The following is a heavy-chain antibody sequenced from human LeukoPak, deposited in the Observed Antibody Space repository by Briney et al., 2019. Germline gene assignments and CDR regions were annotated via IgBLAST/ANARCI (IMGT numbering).Heavy chain of an antibody. D-gene: IGHD2-2*01. V-gene: IGHV4-59*12. CDR1: GGSISSYY. CDR3: ARDRAAYQLLFGGMDV. J-gene: IGHJ6*02. CDR2: IYYSGST. Sequence: ETLSLTCTVSGGSISSYYWSWIRQPPGKGLEWIGYIYYSGSTYYNPSLKSRVTISVDTSKNQFSLKLSSVTAADTAVYYCARDRAAYQLLFGGMDVWGQGTTVTVSS.